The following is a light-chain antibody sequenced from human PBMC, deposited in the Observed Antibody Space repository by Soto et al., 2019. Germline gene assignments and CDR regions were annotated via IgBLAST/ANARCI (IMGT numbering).Light chain of an antibody. CDR2: GAS. V-gene: IGKV3-20*01. J-gene: IGKJ1*01. CDR3: QQYDSPPQT. Sequence: IVLTQSPGTLSLSLGERATLSSRASQRISSTYLAWYQQKPGRAPRLLIYGASRRATGIPDRFSGSGSGTDFTLTISRVEPEDFAVYYCQQYDSPPQTFDRGTRVEI. CDR1: QRISSTY.